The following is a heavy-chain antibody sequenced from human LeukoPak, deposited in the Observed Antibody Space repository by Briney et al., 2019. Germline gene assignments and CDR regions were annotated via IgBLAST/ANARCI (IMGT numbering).Heavy chain of an antibody. D-gene: IGHD3-22*01. J-gene: IGHJ4*02. V-gene: IGHV4-61*02. CDR1: GGSISSGSYY. Sequence: SETLSLTCTVSGGSISSGSYYWSWIRQPAGKGLEWIGRIYTSGSTNYNPSLKSRVTMSVDTSKNQFSLKLSSVTAADTAVYYCAREKNDYYDSSGYHDYWGQGTLVTVSS. CDR3: AREKNDYYDSSGYHDY. CDR2: IYTSGST.